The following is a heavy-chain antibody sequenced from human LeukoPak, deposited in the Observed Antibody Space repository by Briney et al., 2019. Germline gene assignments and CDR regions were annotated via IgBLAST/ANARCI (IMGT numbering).Heavy chain of an antibody. CDR3: ARGIAVAGTDS. Sequence: GGSLRLSCAASGFTFSSFWMHWGRQAPGKGLVWVSRINSDGYSISYADPVKGRFTISRDNAKNTLYLQMNSLRAEDTAVYYCARGIAVAGTDSWGQGTLVTVSS. CDR1: GFTFSSFW. CDR2: INSDGYSI. D-gene: IGHD6-19*01. J-gene: IGHJ4*02. V-gene: IGHV3-74*01.